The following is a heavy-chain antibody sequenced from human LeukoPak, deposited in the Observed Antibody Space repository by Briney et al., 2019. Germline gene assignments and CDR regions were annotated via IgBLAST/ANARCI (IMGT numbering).Heavy chain of an antibody. CDR2: INTYNGYT. Sequence: GASVKVSFKPSGYTFTSYGISWVRQAPGQGREWMGRINTYNGYTKSAKNLQGRVTMTTDTSTSTAYMELRSLRSDDTAVYYCARNDSSAYDYWGQGTLVTVSS. V-gene: IGHV1-18*01. J-gene: IGHJ4*02. CDR1: GYTFTSYG. CDR3: ARNDSSAYDY. D-gene: IGHD2-15*01.